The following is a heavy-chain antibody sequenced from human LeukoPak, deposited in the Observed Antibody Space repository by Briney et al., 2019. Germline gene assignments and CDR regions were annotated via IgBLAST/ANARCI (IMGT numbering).Heavy chain of an antibody. CDR2: ISYDGSNK. V-gene: IGHV3-30-3*01. CDR3: AGGRSGWIPLFFY. J-gene: IGHJ4*02. CDR1: GFTFNYYA. D-gene: IGHD5-18*01. Sequence: GGSLRLSCAASGFTFNYYALHRVRHVPGKGLEGLAVISYDGSNKDKTDSGKGRFTISTDNSKNTLAMQMNSLEDKAAALYYCAGGRSGWIPLFFYWGQGVLVTASS.